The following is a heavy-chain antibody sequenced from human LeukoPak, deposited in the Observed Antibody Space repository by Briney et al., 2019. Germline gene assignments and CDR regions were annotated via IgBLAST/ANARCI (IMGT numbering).Heavy chain of an antibody. Sequence: PSETLSPPALSLVAPSVVTTGAGSGSPQGRDWSGLRISDIGSINYNPSLKSRVTISLDTSKNQFSLKLSSVTAADTAVYYCARHANLFYSSSWWFDSWGQGTLVTVSS. J-gene: IGHJ5*01. CDR2: SDIGSI. V-gene: IGHV4-59*08. D-gene: IGHD6-13*01. CDR1: VAPSVVTT. CDR3: ARHANLFYSSSWWFDS.